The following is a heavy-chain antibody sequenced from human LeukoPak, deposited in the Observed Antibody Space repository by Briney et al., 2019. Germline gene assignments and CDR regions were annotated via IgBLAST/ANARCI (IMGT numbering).Heavy chain of an antibody. CDR2: ISAYNGNT. V-gene: IGHV1-18*01. D-gene: IGHD2-2*01. CDR1: GYTFTSYG. CDR3: ARHLPTVRSNSWMGRRWFDP. Sequence: GASVKVSCKASGYTFTSYGISWVRQAPGQGLEWMGWISAYNGNTNYAQKLQGRVTMTTDTSTSTAYMELRSLRSDDTAVYYCARHLPTVRSNSWMGRRWFDPWGQGTLVTVSS. J-gene: IGHJ5*02.